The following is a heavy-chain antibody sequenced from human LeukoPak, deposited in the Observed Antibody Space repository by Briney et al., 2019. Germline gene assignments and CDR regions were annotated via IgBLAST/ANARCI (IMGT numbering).Heavy chain of an antibody. D-gene: IGHD5-12*01. J-gene: IGHJ4*02. CDR1: GFTFSSYG. Sequence: PGGSLRLSCAASGFTFSSYGMHWDRQAPGKGLEWVAFIRYDGSNKYYADSVKGRFTISRDNSKNTLYLQMNSLRAEGTAVYYCAKDRGYSGYEWEGVFDYWGQGTLVTVSP. CDR2: IRYDGSNK. CDR3: AKDRGYSGYEWEGVFDY. V-gene: IGHV3-30*02.